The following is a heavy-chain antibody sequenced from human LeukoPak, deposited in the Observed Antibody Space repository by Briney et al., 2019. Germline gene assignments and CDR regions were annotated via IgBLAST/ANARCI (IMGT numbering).Heavy chain of an antibody. CDR3: TSDHETLTYCTGGSCYYYYYMDV. V-gene: IGHV3-53*01. CDR2: YSGGNT. J-gene: IGHJ6*03. CDR1: GFTFSNNY. D-gene: IGHD2-15*01. Sequence: PGASLRLSCAVSGFTFSNNYMSWVRQAPGKGLEWVSVYSGGNTDYADSVKGRFTISRDNSKNTLYLQMNSLRAEDTAVYYCTSDHETLTYCTGGSCYYYYYMDVWGKGTTVTVSS.